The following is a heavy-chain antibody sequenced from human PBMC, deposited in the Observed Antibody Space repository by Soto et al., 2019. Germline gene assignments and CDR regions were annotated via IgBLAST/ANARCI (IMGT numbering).Heavy chain of an antibody. J-gene: IGHJ6*02. CDR2: IWFDGSNK. V-gene: IGHV3-33*01. CDR1: GLIFSNYG. D-gene: IGHD2-8*01. CDR3: ARDQGISVSTHHDYSYGMDV. Sequence: PGGSLRLSCAASGLIFSNYGMHWVRQAPGKGLEWVALIWFDGSNKYYADSVKGRFTISRDNSKHTLYLQMNSLRAEDTAVYYCARDQGISVSTHHDYSYGMDVWGQGTTVTVSS.